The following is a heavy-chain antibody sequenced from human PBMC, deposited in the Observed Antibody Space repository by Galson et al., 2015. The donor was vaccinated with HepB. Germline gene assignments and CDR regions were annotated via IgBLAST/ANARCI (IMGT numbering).Heavy chain of an antibody. CDR1: GFTFSGSA. D-gene: IGHD2-2*01. J-gene: IGHJ5*02. CDR3: TRRTYCSSTSCYSNWFDP. CDR2: IRSKANSYAT. Sequence: SLRLSCAASGFTFSGSAMHWVRQASGKGLEWVGRIRSKANSYATAYAASVKGRFTISRDDSKNTAYLQMNSLKTEDTAVYYCTRRTYCSSTSCYSNWFDPWGQGTLVTVSS. V-gene: IGHV3-73*01.